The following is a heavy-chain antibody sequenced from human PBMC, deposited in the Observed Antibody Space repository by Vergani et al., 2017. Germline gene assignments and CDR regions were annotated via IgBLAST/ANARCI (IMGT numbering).Heavy chain of an antibody. Sequence: EVQLLESGGGLVQPGGSLRLSCAASGFTFSSYAMSWVRQAPGKGLEWVGRIKSKTDGGTTDYAAPVKGRFTISRDDSKNTLYLQMNSLKTEDTAVYYCTTYDSSGRIDYWGQGTLVTVSS. CDR3: TTYDSSGRIDY. CDR1: GFTFSSYA. CDR2: IKSKTDGGTT. D-gene: IGHD3-22*01. V-gene: IGHV3-15*01. J-gene: IGHJ4*02.